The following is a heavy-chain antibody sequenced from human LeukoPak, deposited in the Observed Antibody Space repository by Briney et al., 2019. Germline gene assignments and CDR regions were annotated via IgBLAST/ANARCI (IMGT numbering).Heavy chain of an antibody. CDR1: GFTFRSYA. CDR2: ISYDGSNK. V-gene: IGHV3-30*14. Sequence: GGSLRLSCAASGFTFRSYAMHWVRQAPGKGLEWVAVISYDGSNKYYADSVKGRFTISRDDSKNTLYLQMNSLRAEDTAVYYCAKGRPVAGASGKGYFDYWGQGTLVTVSS. J-gene: IGHJ4*02. CDR3: AKGRPVAGASGKGYFDY. D-gene: IGHD6-19*01.